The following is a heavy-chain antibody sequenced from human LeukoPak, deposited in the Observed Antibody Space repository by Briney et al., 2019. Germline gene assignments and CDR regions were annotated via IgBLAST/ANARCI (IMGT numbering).Heavy chain of an antibody. D-gene: IGHD2-21*01. J-gene: IGHJ4*02. CDR1: GFIFSNYA. Sequence: PGGSLRLPCATSGFIFSNYAVNWVRQAPGKGLEWVSIISGSGDTTYYADSAKGRFTISRGNAKNSLYLQMNSLRSEDTALYYCTILPDYWGQGTLVTVSS. CDR2: ISGSGDTT. CDR3: TILPDY. V-gene: IGHV3-23*01.